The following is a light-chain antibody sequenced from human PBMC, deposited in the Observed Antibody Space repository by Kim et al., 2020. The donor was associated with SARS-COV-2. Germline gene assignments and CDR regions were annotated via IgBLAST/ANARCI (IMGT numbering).Light chain of an antibody. J-gene: IGKJ1*01. V-gene: IGKV3-15*01. CDR1: QSVSSN. CDR2: GAS. Sequence: PGESAPRSGRASQSVSSNLAWYQQKPGQAPRLLIYGASTRATGIPARFSGSGSGTEFTLTISSLQSEDFAVYYCQQYNNWPPWTFGQGTKVDIK. CDR3: QQYNNWPPWT.